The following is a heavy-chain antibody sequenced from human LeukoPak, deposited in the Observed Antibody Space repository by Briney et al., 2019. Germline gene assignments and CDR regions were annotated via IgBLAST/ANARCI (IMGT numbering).Heavy chain of an antibody. CDR3: ARDYADYVGYFFFDY. CDR2: ISGGGETT. J-gene: IGHJ4*02. CDR1: EFTFNNYA. Sequence: PGGSLRLSCAASEFTFNNYAMKWVRQAPGKGLEWVSSISGGGETTYYADSAKGRFTISRDNSQNTLYLQMNSLRAEDTAVYYCARDYADYVGYFFFDYWGQGTLVTVSS. V-gene: IGHV3-23*01. D-gene: IGHD4-17*01.